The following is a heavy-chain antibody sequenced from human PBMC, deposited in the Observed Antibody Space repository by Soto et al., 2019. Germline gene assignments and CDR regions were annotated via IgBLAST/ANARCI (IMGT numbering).Heavy chain of an antibody. J-gene: IGHJ4*02. CDR2: IYHCGSS. CDR1: GGSISSGGYS. V-gene: IGHV4-30-2*01. Sequence: QLQLQESGSGLVKPSQTLSLTCAVSGGSISSGGYSWSWIRQPPGKGLEWIGYIYHCGSSYYNPSLTSRVTISVDRTKNQCFLKLGSVTAADAAVYYCAGGPDYWGQGTLVTVSS. CDR3: AGGPDY.